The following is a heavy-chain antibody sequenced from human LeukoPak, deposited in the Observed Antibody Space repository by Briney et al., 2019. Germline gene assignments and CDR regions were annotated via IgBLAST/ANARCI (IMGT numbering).Heavy chain of an antibody. J-gene: IGHJ3*02. V-gene: IGHV4-59*01. D-gene: IGHD1-1*01. CDR3: ARPNGKGAFDI. Sequence: SETLSLTCTVSGGSISSYYCSWIRQPPGKGLEWIGYIYYSGSTNYNPSLKSRVTISVDTSKNQFSLKLSSVTAADTAVYYCARPNGKGAFDIWGQGTMVTVSS. CDR2: IYYSGST. CDR1: GGSISSYY.